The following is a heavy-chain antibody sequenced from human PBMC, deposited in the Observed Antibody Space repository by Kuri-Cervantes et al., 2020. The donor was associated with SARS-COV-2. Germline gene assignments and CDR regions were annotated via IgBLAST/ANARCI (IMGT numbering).Heavy chain of an antibody. Sequence: SETLSLTCAVYGGSFGGYYWSWIRQPPGKGLEWIGEINHSGSTNYNPSLKSRVTISVDTSKNQSSLKLSSVTAADTAGYYCASTGGDCEESGYFDYWGQGTLVTVSS. V-gene: IGHV4-34*01. CDR3: ASTGGDCEESGYFDY. J-gene: IGHJ4*02. D-gene: IGHD2-21*02. CDR1: GGSFGGYY. CDR2: INHSGST.